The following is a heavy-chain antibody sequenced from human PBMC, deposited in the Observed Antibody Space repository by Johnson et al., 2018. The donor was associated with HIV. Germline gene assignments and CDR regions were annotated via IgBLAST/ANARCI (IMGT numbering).Heavy chain of an antibody. CDR1: GFTFSSYA. D-gene: IGHD5-12*01. J-gene: IGHJ3*02. CDR2: ISYDGSNK. Sequence: QVQLVESGGGVVQPGRSLRLSCAASGFTFSSYAFHWVRQAPAKGLEWVAVISYDGSNKYYADSVKGRFTISRDNSKNTLYLQMNSLRAEDTAVFYCAKIVATSDDVFDIWGQGTKVTVSS. CDR3: AKIVATSDDVFDI. V-gene: IGHV3-30-3*02.